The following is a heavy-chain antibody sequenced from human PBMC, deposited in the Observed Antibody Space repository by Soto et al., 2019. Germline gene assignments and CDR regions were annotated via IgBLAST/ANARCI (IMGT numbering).Heavy chain of an antibody. D-gene: IGHD6-13*01. J-gene: IGHJ4*02. CDR3: AYSSTPFDY. CDR2: IPYNGRNI. CDR1: GFTFSSDS. V-gene: IGHV3-30*03. Sequence: GDSLRLSYEASGFTFSSDSMHRPRQAPGKGLEWVAVIPYNGRNIYYADSVKGRFTISRDNSKNTLYLQMNSLRVEDTAIYYCAYSSTPFDYWGQGTLVTVSS.